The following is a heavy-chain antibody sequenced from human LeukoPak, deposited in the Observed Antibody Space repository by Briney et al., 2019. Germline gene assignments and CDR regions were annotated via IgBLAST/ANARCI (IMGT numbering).Heavy chain of an antibody. CDR1: GGTFSSYA. CDR2: IIPIFGTA. Sequence: SVKVSCKASGGTFSSYAISWVRQAPGQGLEWMGGIIPIFGTANYAQKFQGRVTITADESTSTAYMELSSLRSEDTAVYYCASIAAAGNGELVYWGQGTLVTVSS. J-gene: IGHJ4*02. CDR3: ASIAAAGNGELVY. D-gene: IGHD6-13*01. V-gene: IGHV1-69*01.